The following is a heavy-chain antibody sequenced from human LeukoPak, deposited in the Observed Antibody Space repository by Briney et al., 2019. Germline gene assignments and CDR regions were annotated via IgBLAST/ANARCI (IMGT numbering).Heavy chain of an antibody. V-gene: IGHV4-59*08. D-gene: IGHD2-2*01. CDR2: IYYSGST. J-gene: IGHJ5*01. CDR1: GGSISSYY. CDR3: ARHDRAPPISSSWFDS. Sequence: PLETLSLTCTVSGGSISSYYWSWIRQPPGKGLEWIGYIYYSGSTNYNPSLKSRVTISVDTSKNQFSLKLSSVTATGTAVEDCARHDRAPPISSSWFDSWGQGTLVTVSS.